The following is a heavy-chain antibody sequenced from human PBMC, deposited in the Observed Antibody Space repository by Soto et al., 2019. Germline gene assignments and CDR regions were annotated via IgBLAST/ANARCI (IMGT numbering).Heavy chain of an antibody. V-gene: IGHV3-53*04. CDR2: FYSGVST. Sequence: PGGSLRLSCAASGFTVSSNYMNWVRQAPGKGLERVSVFYSGVSTYYADSVKGRFTISRHNSKNTLYLQMNSLRAEDTAVYYCARDFYDFWSGSMDVWGKGTTVTVSS. J-gene: IGHJ6*03. CDR1: GFTVSSNY. CDR3: ARDFYDFWSGSMDV. D-gene: IGHD3-3*01.